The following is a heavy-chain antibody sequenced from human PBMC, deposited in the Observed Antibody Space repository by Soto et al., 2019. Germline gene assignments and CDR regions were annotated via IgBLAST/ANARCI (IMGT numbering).Heavy chain of an antibody. J-gene: IGHJ4*02. Sequence: LRLSCAASGFTFRSYGMHWARQAPGRGLEWVAVISYDGSYKSYEDSMKGRFTISRDNYKNTLHLQMDSLRAEDTAVYYCAKNFIPLSPDLYFDSWGQGTLVTVSS. CDR1: GFTFRSYG. CDR3: AKNFIPLSPDLYFDS. D-gene: IGHD3-16*01. V-gene: IGHV3-30*18. CDR2: ISYDGSYK.